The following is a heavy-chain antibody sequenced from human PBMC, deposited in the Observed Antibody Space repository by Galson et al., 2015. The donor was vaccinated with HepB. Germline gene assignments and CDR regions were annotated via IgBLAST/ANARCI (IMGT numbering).Heavy chain of an antibody. Sequence: SLRLSCAASGFTVSSNYMSWVRQAPGKGLEWVSVIYSGGSTYYADSVKGRFTISRDNSKNTLYLQMNSLRAEDTAVYYCATSSGWRYLDYWGQGTRSPSPQ. CDR2: IYSGGST. CDR1: GFTVSSNY. J-gene: IGHJ4*02. V-gene: IGHV3-53*01. CDR3: ATSSGWRYLDY. D-gene: IGHD6-19*01.